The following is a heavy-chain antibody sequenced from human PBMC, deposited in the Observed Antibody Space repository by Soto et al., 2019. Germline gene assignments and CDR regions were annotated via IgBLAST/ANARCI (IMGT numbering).Heavy chain of an antibody. CDR3: ARAPKVSGSAQTRPDF. V-gene: IGHV4-34*01. CDR2: MSPSGTT. D-gene: IGHD3-10*01. J-gene: IGHJ4*02. CDR1: SGSLSGYY. Sequence: PSETLSLTCSLYSGSLSGYYWSWLRQPPGKGLEWVGEMSPSGTTNYSPSLKSRVSISVDTSKNQFSLNLTSLTAADTAVYYCARAPKVSGSAQTRPDFGGQGSLVTVSS.